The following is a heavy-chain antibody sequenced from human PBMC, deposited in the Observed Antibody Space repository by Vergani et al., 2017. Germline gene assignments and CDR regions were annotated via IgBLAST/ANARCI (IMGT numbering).Heavy chain of an antibody. CDR1: GGSITNIF. CDR2: IHHSGAT. D-gene: IGHD1-20*01. V-gene: IGHV4-59*01. J-gene: IGHJ6*02. Sequence: QVQLQESGPGRVKPSETLSLTCTVSGGSITNIFWSWIRRPPGKGLEWIGYIHHSGATNSKSSLRSRVSISIDTSKSSFSLRLSSVTTADTAMYYCARFLTGTTIYYYYGMDVWGQGTTVTVSS. CDR3: ARFLTGTTIYYYYGMDV.